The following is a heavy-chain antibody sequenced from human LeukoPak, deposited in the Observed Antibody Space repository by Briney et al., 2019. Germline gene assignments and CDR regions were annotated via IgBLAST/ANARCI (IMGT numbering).Heavy chain of an antibody. CDR1: GDSISGFY. D-gene: IGHD4-17*01. Sequence: SETLSLTCTVSGDSISGFYWSWVRQPAGKGLQWIGHISTSGSTNYNPSLKSRVTMSVDRSTNEFSLTVRSVTAADTALYYCARGLPSYGDYVDYYFYMDVWGKGTTVTVSS. CDR3: ARGLPSYGDYVDYYFYMDV. J-gene: IGHJ6*03. CDR2: ISTSGST. V-gene: IGHV4-4*07.